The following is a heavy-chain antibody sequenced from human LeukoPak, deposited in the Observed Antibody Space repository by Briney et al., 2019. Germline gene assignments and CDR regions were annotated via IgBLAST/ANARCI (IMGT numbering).Heavy chain of an antibody. CDR2: IFPSGGRT. CDR3: ATPDGA. V-gene: IGHV3-23*01. CDR1: GFPFRTYG. J-gene: IGHJ5*02. Sequence: GGTLRLSCAASGFPFRTYGMTWVRQAPGKGLEWVSVIFPSGGRTYYADSVKGRFTISRDNSKNTLYLQMNSLRTEDTAVYYCATPDGAWGQGTLVTVSS.